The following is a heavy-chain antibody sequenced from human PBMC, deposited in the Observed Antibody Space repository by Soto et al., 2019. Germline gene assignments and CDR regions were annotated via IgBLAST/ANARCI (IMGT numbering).Heavy chain of an antibody. CDR2: ITVAGGGT. CDR3: AKWPPSPKMGVTSH. Sequence: EVLLLESGGGLVQPGGSLRLSCAASGFAFSSSAMAWVRQAPGKGLQWVSAITVAGGGTYYADSVKGRFTISRDNSKNTLSLQMNSLSAEDTALSFCAKWPPSPKMGVTSHWGQGTLVSVSS. V-gene: IGHV3-23*01. J-gene: IGHJ4*02. CDR1: GFAFSSSA. D-gene: IGHD1-26*01.